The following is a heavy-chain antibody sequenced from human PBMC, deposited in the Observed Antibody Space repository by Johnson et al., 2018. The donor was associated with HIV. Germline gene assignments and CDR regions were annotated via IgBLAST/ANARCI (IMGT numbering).Heavy chain of an antibody. D-gene: IGHD1-26*01. Sequence: VQLVESGGGLVQPGGSLRLSCAASGFTFSSYAMSWVRQAPGKGLEWVSTISGSGGSTYYDDSVKGRFTISRDNNKNTLYLQMNSLEAEDTAVYYCARESENSGRESGAFDVWGQVTMVIVSS. CDR1: GFTFSSYA. CDR2: ISGSGGST. CDR3: ARESENSGRESGAFDV. J-gene: IGHJ3*01. V-gene: IGHV3-23*04.